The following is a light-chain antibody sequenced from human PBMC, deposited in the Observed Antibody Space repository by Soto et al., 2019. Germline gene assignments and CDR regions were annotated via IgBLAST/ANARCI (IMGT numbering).Light chain of an antibody. V-gene: IGKV3D-20*02. Sequence: KCKTTVSGSPGNRDTLTGRRSQSVSSSSFAWYQQKHGQAATHLIYGESSRANGVPDRFSGGGSGAEYGIPISTVVPADFVIYYCDHRGKWPPITFGQGTRLEIK. CDR3: DHRGKWPPIT. J-gene: IGKJ5*01. CDR1: QSVSSSS. CDR2: GES.